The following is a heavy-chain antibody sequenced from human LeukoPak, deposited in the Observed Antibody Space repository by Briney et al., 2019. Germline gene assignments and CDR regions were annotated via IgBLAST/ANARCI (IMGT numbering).Heavy chain of an antibody. Sequence: PSETLSLTCTVSGGSINSYYWSWIRQPPGKGLEWIGYIYYSGSTKYNLSLKSRVTISVDTSKNQFSLKLSSVTAADTAAYYCAREEIRSWFDPWGQGTLVTVSS. V-gene: IGHV4-59*12. CDR1: GGSINSYY. D-gene: IGHD5-24*01. CDR3: AREEIRSWFDP. J-gene: IGHJ5*02. CDR2: IYYSGST.